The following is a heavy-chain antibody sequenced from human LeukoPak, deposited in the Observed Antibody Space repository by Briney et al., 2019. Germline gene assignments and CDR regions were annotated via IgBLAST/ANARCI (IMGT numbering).Heavy chain of an antibody. D-gene: IGHD5-12*01. CDR3: AKGAYDYIEMGYSDY. CDR1: GFSFSNFA. Sequence: PGGSLRLSCAASGFSFSNFAMSWVRQAPGKGLEWVSLIIGSSGDTFYADSVKGRFTISRDNSKNRPYLQMNSLRAEDTALYYCAKGAYDYIEMGYSDYWGQGTLVTVSS. V-gene: IGHV3-23*01. CDR2: IIGSSGDT. J-gene: IGHJ4*02.